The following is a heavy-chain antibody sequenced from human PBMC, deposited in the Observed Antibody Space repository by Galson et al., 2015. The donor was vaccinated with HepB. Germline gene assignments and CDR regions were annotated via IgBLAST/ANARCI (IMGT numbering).Heavy chain of an antibody. D-gene: IGHD3-10*01. V-gene: IGHV1-8*01. J-gene: IGHJ6*03. CDR3: ARGNSRRYYGSGSYLNYYMDV. CDR1: GYTFTSYD. CDR2: MNPNSGNT. Sequence: SVKVSCKASGYTFTSYDINWVRQATGQGLEWMGWMNPNSGNTGFAQKFQGRVTMTRNTSISTAYMELSSLRSEDTAVYYCARGNSRRYYGSGSYLNYYMDVWGKGTTVTVSS.